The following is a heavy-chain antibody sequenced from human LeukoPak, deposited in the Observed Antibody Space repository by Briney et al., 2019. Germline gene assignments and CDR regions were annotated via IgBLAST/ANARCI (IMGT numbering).Heavy chain of an antibody. CDR3: AKDLNTAQRTTVGD. J-gene: IGHJ4*02. Sequence: GGSLRLSCAASGFTFSSYSMNWVRQAPGKGLEWVSPISSSSSYIYYADSVKGRFTISRDNSKNTLYLQMNSLRAEDTAVYYCAKDLNTAQRTTVGDWGQGTLVTVSS. CDR1: GFTFSSYS. CDR2: ISSSSSYI. V-gene: IGHV3-21*01. D-gene: IGHD4-11*01.